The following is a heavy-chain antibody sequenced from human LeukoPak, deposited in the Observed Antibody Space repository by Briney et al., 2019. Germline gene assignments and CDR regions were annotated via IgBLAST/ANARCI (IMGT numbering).Heavy chain of an antibody. CDR2: ISWNSGSI. J-gene: IGHJ3*02. CDR3: AKDRAVPSDAFDI. D-gene: IGHD4-17*01. CDR1: GFTFDDYA. Sequence: GRSLRLSCAASGFTFDDYAMHWVRQAPGKGLEWVSGISWNSGSIGYADSVKGRFTISRDNAKNSLYLQVNSLRAEDTALYYCAKDRAVPSDAFDIWGQGTLVTVSS. V-gene: IGHV3-9*01.